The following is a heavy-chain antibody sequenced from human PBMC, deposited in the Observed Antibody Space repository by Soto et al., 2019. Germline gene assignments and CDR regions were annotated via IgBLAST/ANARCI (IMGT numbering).Heavy chain of an antibody. D-gene: IGHD3-10*01. CDR3: ASLLWFGESAWFDL. CDR1: GGTFSSYT. V-gene: IGHV1-69*02. J-gene: IGHJ5*02. Sequence: QVQLVQSGAEVKKPGSSVKVSCKASGGTFSSYTISWVRQAPGQGLEWMGRIIPILGITNYAQKFQSRVTITADKCTSTAYMELSRLRSEDTAVYYCASLLWFGESAWFDLWGQGTLVTVSS. CDR2: IIPILGIT.